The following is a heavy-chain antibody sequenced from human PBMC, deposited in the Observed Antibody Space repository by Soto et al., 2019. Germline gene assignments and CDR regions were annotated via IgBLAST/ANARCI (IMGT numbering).Heavy chain of an antibody. V-gene: IGHV1-69*01. J-gene: IGHJ5*02. CDR2: IIPIFGTA. Sequence: QVQLVQSGAEVKKPGSSVKVSCKASGGTFSSYAISWVRQAPGQGLEWMGGIIPIFGTANYAQKFQGRVTIPPVDVTSTAFMELSSLRSEDTAVYYGAKAPVSDQAKSSTSCYVWSNGFVPWGQGPLVTVSS. CDR1: GGTFSSYA. D-gene: IGHD2-2*01. CDR3: AKAPVSDQAKSSTSCYVWSNGFVP.